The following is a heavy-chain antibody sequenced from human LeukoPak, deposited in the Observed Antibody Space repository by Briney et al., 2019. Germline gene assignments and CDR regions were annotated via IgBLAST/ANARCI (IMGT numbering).Heavy chain of an antibody. CDR1: GFTFDDYA. Sequence: PGRSLRLSCAASGFTFDDYAMHWVRQAPGKGLEWVSGISWNSGSIGYADSVKGRFTISRDNAKNSLYLQMNSLSAEDTALYYCAKDMRHAFDIWGQGTMVTVSS. V-gene: IGHV3-9*01. CDR3: AKDMRHAFDI. CDR2: ISWNSGSI. J-gene: IGHJ3*02.